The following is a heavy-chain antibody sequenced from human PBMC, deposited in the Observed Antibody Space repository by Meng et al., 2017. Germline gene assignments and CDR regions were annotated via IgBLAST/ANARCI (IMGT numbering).Heavy chain of an antibody. CDR1: GGPFSNYT. CDR2: IIPILGIA. J-gene: IGHJ2*01. CDR3: ASRVAYYYDSSGYYKNWYFDL. D-gene: IGHD3-22*01. V-gene: IGHV1-69*02. Sequence: QVKVGQTGGEVKKPGSSGKVTCKASGGPFSNYTDSGVRQAPGKGLEGMGRIIPILGIANYAQKFQGRVTITADKSTSTAYMELSSLRSEDTAVYYCASRVAYYYDSSGYYKNWYFDLWGRGTLVTVSS.